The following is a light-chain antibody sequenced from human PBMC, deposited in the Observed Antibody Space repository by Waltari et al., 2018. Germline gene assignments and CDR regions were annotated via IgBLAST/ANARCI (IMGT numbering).Light chain of an antibody. J-gene: IGLJ1*01. CDR3: SSYSTTNAIV. CDR2: EVT. Sequence: QSALTQPASVSGSPGQSLTISCTGTSSDIGDYNYVSWYQQRPGTAPQLMIFEVTNRPTGGSNLFSGSKSGNTAALTISGLRADDEAHYYCSSYSTTNAIVFGTGTKVTVL. CDR1: SSDIGDYNY. V-gene: IGLV2-14*01.